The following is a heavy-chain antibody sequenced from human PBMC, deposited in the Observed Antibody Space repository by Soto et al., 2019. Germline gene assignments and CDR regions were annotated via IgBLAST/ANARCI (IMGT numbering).Heavy chain of an antibody. CDR3: ARIYLITGTTTHDY. J-gene: IGHJ4*02. CDR1: GYTFTSYG. V-gene: IGHV1-18*01. D-gene: IGHD1-7*01. Sequence: ASVKVSCKASGYTFTSYGISWVRQAPGHGLEWMGWISAYNGNTNYAQKLQGRVTMTTDTSTSTAYMELRSLRSDDTAVYYCARIYLITGTTTHDYWGQGTLVTAPQ. CDR2: ISAYNGNT.